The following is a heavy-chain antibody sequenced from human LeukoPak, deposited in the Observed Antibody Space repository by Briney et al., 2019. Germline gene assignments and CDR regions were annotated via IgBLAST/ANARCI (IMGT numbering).Heavy chain of an antibody. V-gene: IGHV4-34*01. CDR3: ARGTVTTWGGFDP. CDR1: GGSFSGYY. CDR2: IYHSGST. D-gene: IGHD4-11*01. Sequence: SETLSLTCAVYGGSFSGYYWTWIRQPPGKGLEWIGYIYHSGSTYYNPSLKSRVTISVDRSKNQFSLKLSSVTAADTAVYYCARGTVTTWGGFDPWGQGTLVTVSS. J-gene: IGHJ5*02.